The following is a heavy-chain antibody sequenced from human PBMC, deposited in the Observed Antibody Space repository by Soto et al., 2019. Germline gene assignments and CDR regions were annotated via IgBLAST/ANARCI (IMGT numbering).Heavy chain of an antibody. CDR3: VKQAHGLDGVAFDY. CDR1: GLTISGKKY. J-gene: IGHJ4*02. Sequence: DVQLVESGGGLIQPGESLRLSCAAFGLTISGKKYVAWVRQAPGKGLEWVSGLYDVDGSFYADSVRGRFTTSSDSSKTTVYLQMGSLRPEDTAIYYCVKQAHGLDGVAFDYWGQGTQVTVAS. V-gene: IGHV3-53*01. D-gene: IGHD2-15*01. CDR2: LYDVDGS.